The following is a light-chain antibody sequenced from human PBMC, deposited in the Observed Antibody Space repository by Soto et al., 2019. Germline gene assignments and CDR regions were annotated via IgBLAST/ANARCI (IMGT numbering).Light chain of an antibody. V-gene: IGLV2-14*02. Sequence: QSVLTQPASVSRSPGQAITIACAGTSSDIGRCNMVSWYQQHPGKVPKLLIYDVSIRPSGVSDRFSGSRSGNTASLTISGLQPEDEADYYCTSYTSKNTHVFGSGTRSPS. J-gene: IGLJ1*01. CDR1: SSDIGRCNM. CDR3: TSYTSKNTHV. CDR2: DVS.